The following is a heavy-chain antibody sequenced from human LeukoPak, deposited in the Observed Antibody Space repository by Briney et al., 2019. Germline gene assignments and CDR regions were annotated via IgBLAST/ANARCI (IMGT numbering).Heavy chain of an antibody. CDR3: AKGTANWSYFDF. J-gene: IGHJ4*02. CDR2: ISNSGSST. D-gene: IGHD1-20*01. CDR1: GFTFSDYA. V-gene: IGHV3-23*01. Sequence: PGGSLRLSCAASGFTFSDYAMSWVRQAPGKGLEWVSVISNSGSSTYYADSVKGRFTISRDKSKNTLYLQMNSLRAEDTAVYHCAKGTANWSYFDFWGQGILVTVSS.